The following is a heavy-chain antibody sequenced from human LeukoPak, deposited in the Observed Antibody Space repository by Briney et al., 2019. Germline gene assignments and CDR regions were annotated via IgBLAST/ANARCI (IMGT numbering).Heavy chain of an antibody. Sequence: GRSLRLSCAASGFTFNYYGMHWVRQAPGKGLEWVAVISYDGSVKYYADSVKGRFTISRDNSKNTLYLQMNSLRAEDTAVYYCAREVAPRITIFGVVIIGLGMDVWGKGTTVTVSS. CDR1: GFTFNYYG. CDR2: ISYDGSVK. V-gene: IGHV3-30*03. D-gene: IGHD3-3*01. J-gene: IGHJ6*03. CDR3: AREVAPRITIFGVVIIGLGMDV.